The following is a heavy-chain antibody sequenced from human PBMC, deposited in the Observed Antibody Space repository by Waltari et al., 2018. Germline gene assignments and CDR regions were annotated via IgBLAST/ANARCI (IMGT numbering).Heavy chain of an antibody. CDR2: FDPEDGET. D-gene: IGHD6-13*01. V-gene: IGHV1-24*01. J-gene: IGHJ4*02. CDR3: ASRSIAAAAWGY. CDR1: GYTLTELS. Sequence: QVQLVQSGAEVKKPGASVKVSCKVSGYTLTELSMHWVRQAPGKGLEWMGGFDPEDGETIYAQKFQGRVTITADTSTDTAYMELSSLRSEDTAVYYCASRSIAAAAWGYWGQGTLVTVSS.